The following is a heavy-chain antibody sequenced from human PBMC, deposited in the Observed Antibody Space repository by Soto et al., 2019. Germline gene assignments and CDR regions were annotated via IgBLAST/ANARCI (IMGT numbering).Heavy chain of an antibody. CDR3: AKGGYSSSSAAGVLYYYYYDMDV. CDR1: GYSFTSYW. CDR2: IDPSDSYT. D-gene: IGHD6-6*01. V-gene: IGHV5-10-1*01. Sequence: GASLKISCKGSGYSFTSYWISWVRQMPGKGLERMGRIDPSDSYTNYSPSFQGHVTISADKSFSTAYLQWSSLKASDTAMYYCAKGGYSSSSAAGVLYYYYYDMDVWGQGTTVTVSS. J-gene: IGHJ6*02.